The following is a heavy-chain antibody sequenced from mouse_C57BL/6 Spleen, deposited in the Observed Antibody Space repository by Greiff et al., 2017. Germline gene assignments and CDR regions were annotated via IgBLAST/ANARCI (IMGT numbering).Heavy chain of an antibody. Sequence: EVMVEESGGGLVKPGGSLKLSCAASGFTFSSYTMSWVRQTPEKRLEWVATISGGGGNTYYPDSVKARFTISRDNAKNTLYLQRSRLRSEDTDLYNCARQGVYNSYFDYWGQGTTLTVSS. CDR2: ISGGGGNT. CDR3: ARQGVYNSYFDY. CDR1: GFTFSSYT. V-gene: IGHV5-9*01. D-gene: IGHD1-3*01. J-gene: IGHJ2*01.